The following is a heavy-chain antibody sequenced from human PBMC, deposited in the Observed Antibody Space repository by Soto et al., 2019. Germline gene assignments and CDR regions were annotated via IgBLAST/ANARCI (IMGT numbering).Heavy chain of an antibody. V-gene: IGHV3-11*01. Sequence: RLSCAASGFTFSDYYMSWIRQAPGKGLEWVSYISSSGSTIYYADSVKGRFTISRDNAKNSLYLQMNSLRAEDTAVYYCARVVVAATPAYWFDPWGQGTLVTVSS. CDR1: GFTFSDYY. D-gene: IGHD2-15*01. CDR3: ARVVVAATPAYWFDP. CDR2: ISSSGSTI. J-gene: IGHJ5*02.